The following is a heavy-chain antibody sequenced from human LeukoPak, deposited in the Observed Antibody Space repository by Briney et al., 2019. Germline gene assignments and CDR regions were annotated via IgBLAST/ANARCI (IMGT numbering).Heavy chain of an antibody. CDR1: GGTFSSYA. CDR2: IIPIFGTA. CDR3: ARDAITVTEFDAFDI. Sequence: GASVKVSCKASGGTFSSYAISWVRQAPGQGLEWMGGIIPIFGTANYAQKFQGRVTITADESTSTAYMELSSLRSEDTAVYYCARDAITVTEFDAFDIWGQGTMVTVSS. D-gene: IGHD4-17*01. V-gene: IGHV1-69*13. J-gene: IGHJ3*02.